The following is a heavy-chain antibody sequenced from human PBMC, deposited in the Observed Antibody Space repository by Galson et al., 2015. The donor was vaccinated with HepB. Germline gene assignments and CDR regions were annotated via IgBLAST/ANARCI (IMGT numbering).Heavy chain of an antibody. V-gene: IGHV3-48*02. CDR2: IRSSSEVI. CDR1: GFTFSSYD. Sequence: SLRLSCAASGFTFSSYDMNWVRQAPGKGLEWVSYIRSSSEVIYYADSVKGRFTISRDNAKNSLYLQMNSLRDEDTAAYYCARASRGNSVDFDYWGQGTLVIVS. CDR3: ARASRGNSVDFDY. J-gene: IGHJ4*02. D-gene: IGHD4-23*01.